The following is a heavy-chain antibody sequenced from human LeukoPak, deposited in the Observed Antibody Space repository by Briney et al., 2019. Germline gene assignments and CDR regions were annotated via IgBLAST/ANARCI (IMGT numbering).Heavy chain of an antibody. CDR3: ARNYDSSGRDAFDI. CDR2: ISSSGSTI. V-gene: IGHV3-11*01. Sequence: KPGGSLRLSCAASGFIFSDYYMSWIRQDPGKGLEWVSYISSSGSTIYYADSVKGRFTISRDNAKNSLYLQMNSLRAEDTAVYYCARNYDSSGRDAFDIWGQGTMVTVSS. CDR1: GFIFSDYY. J-gene: IGHJ3*02. D-gene: IGHD3-22*01.